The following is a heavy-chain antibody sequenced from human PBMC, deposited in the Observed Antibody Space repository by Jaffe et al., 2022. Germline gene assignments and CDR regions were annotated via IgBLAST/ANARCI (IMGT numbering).Heavy chain of an antibody. Sequence: EVQLVESGGGLVKPGGSLRLSCAASGFTFSNAWMSWVRQAPGKGLEWVGRIKSKTDGGTTDYAAPVKGRFTISRDDSKNTLYLQMNSLKTEDTAVYYCTTEGFPYDFWSGYYTGYYYYYMDVWGKGTTVTVSS. CDR3: TTEGFPYDFWSGYYTGYYYYYMDV. J-gene: IGHJ6*03. V-gene: IGHV3-15*01. CDR1: GFTFSNAW. CDR2: IKSKTDGGTT. D-gene: IGHD3-3*01.